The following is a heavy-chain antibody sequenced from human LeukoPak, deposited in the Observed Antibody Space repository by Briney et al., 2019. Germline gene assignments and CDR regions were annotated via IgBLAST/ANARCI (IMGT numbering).Heavy chain of an antibody. J-gene: IGHJ6*02. D-gene: IGHD2-8*01. Sequence: ASVKVSCKASGYTFTGYYMHWVRQAPGQGLEWMGWINPNSGGTNYAQKFQGRVTMTRDTSISTAYMELSRLRSDDTAGYYCARGGVALSYYGMDVWGQGTTVTVSS. CDR1: GYTFTGYY. CDR3: ARGGVALSYYGMDV. V-gene: IGHV1-2*02. CDR2: INPNSGGT.